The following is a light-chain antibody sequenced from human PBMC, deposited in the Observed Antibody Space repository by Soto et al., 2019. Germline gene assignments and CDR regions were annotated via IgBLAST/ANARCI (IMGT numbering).Light chain of an antibody. CDR3: QHYYDWPLT. Sequence: EIVMTQSPATLSVSPGERATLFCRASQGVNTYLAWYQQKPGQAPRLLIYGPSTRATGIPARFSGSGSGTEFTLTISSLTSTYFAIYYCQHYYDWPLTFGGGTKVE. CDR1: QGVNTY. J-gene: IGKJ4*01. V-gene: IGKV3-15*01. CDR2: GPS.